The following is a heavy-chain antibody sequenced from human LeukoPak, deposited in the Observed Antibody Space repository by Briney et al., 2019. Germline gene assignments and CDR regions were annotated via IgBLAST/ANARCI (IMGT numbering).Heavy chain of an antibody. V-gene: IGHV1-2*02. Sequence: ASVKVSCKASGYTFTGYYLHWVRQAPGQGLEWMGWINPNSGGTNYAQKFQGGVTMTRDTSIGTAYMDLSRLRSDDTAVYYCARAGLWDYSDTSGYHNAAFDIWGQGTMVTVSS. CDR1: GYTFTGYY. J-gene: IGHJ3*02. D-gene: IGHD3-22*01. CDR3: ARAGLWDYSDTSGYHNAAFDI. CDR2: INPNSGGT.